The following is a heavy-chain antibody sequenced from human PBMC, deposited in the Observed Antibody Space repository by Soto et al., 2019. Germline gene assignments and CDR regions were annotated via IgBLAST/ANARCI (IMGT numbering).Heavy chain of an antibody. CDR2: ISGSGGST. CDR3: AKTDHRKGGSFDN. CDR1: GFTFSSYA. J-gene: IGHJ3*02. V-gene: IGHV3-23*01. D-gene: IGHD3-16*01. Sequence: EVQLLESGGGLVQPGGSLRLSCAASGFTFSSYAMSWVRQAPGKGLEWVSAISGSGGSTYYADSVKGRFTISRDNSKKTPYLQMKSLRAEGTAVNYCAKTDHRKGGSFDNWGQGTMVTVSS.